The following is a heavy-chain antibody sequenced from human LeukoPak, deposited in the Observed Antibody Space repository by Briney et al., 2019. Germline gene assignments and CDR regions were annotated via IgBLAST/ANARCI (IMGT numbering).Heavy chain of an antibody. J-gene: IGHJ4*02. CDR2: ISSSSSYI. V-gene: IGHV3-21*01. CDR3: ARSTSGWLQHFDY. Sequence: PGGSLRLSCVVSGFTFSSYSMNWVRQAPGKGLEWVSSISSSSSYIYYADSVKGRFTISRDNAKNSLYLQMNSLRAEDTAVYYCARSTSGWLQHFDYWGQGTLVTVSS. D-gene: IGHD6-19*01. CDR1: GFTFSSYS.